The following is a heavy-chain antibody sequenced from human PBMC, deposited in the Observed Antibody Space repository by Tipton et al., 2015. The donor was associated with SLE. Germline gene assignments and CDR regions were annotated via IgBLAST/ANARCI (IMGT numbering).Heavy chain of an antibody. D-gene: IGHD5-24*01. CDR2: IYYSGST. CDR3: ARGQGEGYNWGWFDP. J-gene: IGHJ5*02. CDR1: GGSISSSSYY. V-gene: IGHV4-39*07. Sequence: TLSLTCTVSGGSISSSSYYWGWIRQPPGKGLEWIGSIYYSGSTYYNPSLKSRVTISVDTSKNQFSLKLSSVTAADTAVYYCARGQGEGYNWGWFDPWGQGTLVTVSS.